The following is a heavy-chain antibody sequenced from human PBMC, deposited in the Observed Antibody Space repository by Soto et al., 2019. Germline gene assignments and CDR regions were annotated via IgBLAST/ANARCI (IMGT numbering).Heavy chain of an antibody. Sequence: QVQLQESGPGLVKPSQTLSLTCTVSGGSISSGGYYWSWIRQHPGKGLEWIGYIYYSGSTYYNPSRKTRVTIPVATPKNQYSLKLSSVAAAETAVYYGARSFGVAAAGLFDYGGQGTLVTVSS. CDR3: ARSFGVAAAGLFDY. J-gene: IGHJ4*02. CDR2: IYYSGST. V-gene: IGHV4-31*03. D-gene: IGHD6-13*01. CDR1: GGSISSGGYY.